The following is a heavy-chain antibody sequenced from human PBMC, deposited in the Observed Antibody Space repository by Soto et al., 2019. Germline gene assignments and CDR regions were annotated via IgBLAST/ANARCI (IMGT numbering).Heavy chain of an antibody. D-gene: IGHD2-2*01. CDR2: INHSGST. V-gene: IGHV4-34*01. CDR3: ARFHLPAAAPYYHHYDMDV. CDR1: GGSLSNYY. J-gene: IGHJ6*02. Sequence: QVQLQQWGAGLLKPSETLSLTCAVYGGSLSNYYWSWIRQPPGKGLEWIGEINHSGSTNYNPPLKSRVTISVDTSKHQCSLKMSSVTDADPAVYYCARFHLPAAAPYYHHYDMDVWGHGTTVTVSS.